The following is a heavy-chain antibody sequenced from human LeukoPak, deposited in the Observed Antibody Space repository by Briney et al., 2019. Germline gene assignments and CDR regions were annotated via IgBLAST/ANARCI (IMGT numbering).Heavy chain of an antibody. V-gene: IGHV4-59*01. D-gene: IGHD6-13*01. CDR3: ARALAAAGKDPYFDY. CDR2: IYYSGST. CDR1: GGSISSYY. J-gene: IGHJ4*02. Sequence: SETLSLTCTVSGGSISSYYWSWIRQPPGKGLEWMGYIYYSGSTNYNPSLKSRVTISVDTSKNQFSLKLSSVTAADTAVYYCARALAAAGKDPYFDYWGQGTLVTVSS.